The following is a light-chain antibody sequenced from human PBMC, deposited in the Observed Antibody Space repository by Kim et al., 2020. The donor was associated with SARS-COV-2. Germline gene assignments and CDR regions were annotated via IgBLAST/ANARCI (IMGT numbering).Light chain of an antibody. CDR3: EHYGSSPYT. Sequence: EIVLTQSPGTLSLSPGERATLSCRASQSVDGTYLAWYQQKPGQTPRLLIYVASSRAPGIPDRFSGSGSGTDFTLTISRLEPEDFAVYYCEHYGSSPYTFGQGTKLEIK. CDR2: VAS. CDR1: QSVDGTY. V-gene: IGKV3-20*01. J-gene: IGKJ2*01.